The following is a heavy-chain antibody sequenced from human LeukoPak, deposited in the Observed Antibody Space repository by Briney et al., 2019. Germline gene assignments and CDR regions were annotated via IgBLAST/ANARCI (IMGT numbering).Heavy chain of an antibody. CDR1: GFTCSSYW. D-gene: IGHD1-26*01. CDR2: INCDGSST. V-gene: IGHV3-74*01. J-gene: IGHJ4*02. CDR3: ARGYSGTYRIDY. Sequence: PGGSLRLSCAASGFTCSSYWLHWVRQAPGKGLMWVSRINCDGSSTSYADSVEGRFTISRDNAKNTLYLQMNSLRAEDTAIYYCARGYSGTYRIDYWGQGTLVTVSS.